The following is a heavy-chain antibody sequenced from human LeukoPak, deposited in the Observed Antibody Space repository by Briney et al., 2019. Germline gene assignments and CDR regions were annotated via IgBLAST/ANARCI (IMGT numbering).Heavy chain of an antibody. Sequence: AGGSLRLSCAASGFTVSSNYMSWVRQAPGKGLEWVSVIYSGGSTYYADSVKGRFTISRDNSKNTLYLQMNSLRAEDTAVYYCARVGRGYDLGTYYGMDVWGQGTTVTVSS. CDR3: ARVGRGYDLGTYYGMDV. D-gene: IGHD5-12*01. J-gene: IGHJ6*02. CDR2: IYSGGST. CDR1: GFTVSSNY. V-gene: IGHV3-53*01.